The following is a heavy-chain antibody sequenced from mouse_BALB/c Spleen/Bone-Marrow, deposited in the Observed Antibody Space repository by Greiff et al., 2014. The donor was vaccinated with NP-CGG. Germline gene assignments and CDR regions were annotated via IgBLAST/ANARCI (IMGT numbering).Heavy chain of an antibody. D-gene: IGHD1-1*01. CDR1: GYTFTDYA. Sequence: VQLQQSGPELVRPGVSVKISCKGSGYTFTDYAMHWVKQSHAKSLEWIGVISTYSDNTNYNQKFKGKATMTVDKSSSTAYMELARLTSEDSAIYYCARRPYGSSYDFDYWGQGTTLTVSS. CDR2: ISTYSDNT. J-gene: IGHJ2*01. CDR3: ARRPYGSSYDFDY. V-gene: IGHV1-67*01.